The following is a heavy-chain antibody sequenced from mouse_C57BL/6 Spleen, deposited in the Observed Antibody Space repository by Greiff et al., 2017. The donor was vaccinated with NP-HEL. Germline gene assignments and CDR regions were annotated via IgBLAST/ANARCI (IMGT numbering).Heavy chain of an antibody. D-gene: IGHD2-3*01. CDR1: GFTFSSYT. CDR3: ARQDDGYYGDAMDY. Sequence: EVQVVESGGGLVKPGGSLKLSCAASGFTFSSYTMSWVRQTPEKRLEWVATISGGGGNTYYPDSVKGRFTISRDNAKNTLYLQMSSLRSEDTALYYCARQDDGYYGDAMDYWGQGTSVTVSS. J-gene: IGHJ4*01. V-gene: IGHV5-9*01. CDR2: ISGGGGNT.